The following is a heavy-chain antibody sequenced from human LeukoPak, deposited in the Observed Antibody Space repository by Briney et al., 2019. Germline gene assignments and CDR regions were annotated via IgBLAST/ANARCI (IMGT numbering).Heavy chain of an antibody. CDR3: ARDAIVRDYSNSDY. CDR2: INPNSGGT. Sequence: ASVKVSCKASGYTFTSYYMHWVRQAPGQGLEWMGWINPNSGGTNCAQKFQGRVTMTRDTSISTAYMELSRLTSDDTAVYYCARDAIVRDYSNSDYWGQGTLVTVSS. CDR1: GYTFTSYY. J-gene: IGHJ4*02. V-gene: IGHV1-2*02. D-gene: IGHD4-11*01.